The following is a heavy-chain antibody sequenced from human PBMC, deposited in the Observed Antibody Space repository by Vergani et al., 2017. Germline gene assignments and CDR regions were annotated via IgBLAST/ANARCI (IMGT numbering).Heavy chain of an antibody. CDR2: VSFRGDT. CDR1: GASVNSYY. CDR3: ARDFGSYGLDY. J-gene: IGHJ4*02. D-gene: IGHD2-15*01. Sequence: QVKLQESGPGLVKPSETLSLTCTVSGASVNSYYWSWIRQPPGKGLEWMGYVSFRGDTLYDPSVKGRMTISLNTSSNQFSLYLTSVTAADTAVYYCARDFGSYGLDYWGQGTLVTVSS. V-gene: IGHV4-59*02.